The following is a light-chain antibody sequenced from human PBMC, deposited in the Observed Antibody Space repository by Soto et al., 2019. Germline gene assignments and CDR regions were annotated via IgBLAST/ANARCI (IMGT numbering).Light chain of an antibody. J-gene: IGKJ1*01. CDR1: QSISNS. CDR2: AAS. Sequence: DIPMTQSPSSLPASVGDRVTITCRTSQSISNSLNWYQQKPGKAPNLLIYAASHLRGGVPSRFSGSGSGTDFTLTISSLQPEDFATYYCQQYYSALMWTFGQGTKVEIK. V-gene: IGKV1-39*01. CDR3: QQYYSALMWT.